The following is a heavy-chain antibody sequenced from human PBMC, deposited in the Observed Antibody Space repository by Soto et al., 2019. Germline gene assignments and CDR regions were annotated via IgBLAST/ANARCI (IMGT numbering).Heavy chain of an antibody. CDR2: INPSGGST. Sequence: ASVKVSFKASGYPFTSYYMHLVRQALGQGLEWMGIINPSGGSTSYAQKFQGRVTMTRDTSTSTVYMELSSLRSEDTAVYYCARGTYGSGSYDISGYYYGMDVWGQGTTVTVSS. CDR1: GYPFTSYY. J-gene: IGHJ6*01. CDR3: ARGTYGSGSYDISGYYYGMDV. D-gene: IGHD3-10*01. V-gene: IGHV1-46*01.